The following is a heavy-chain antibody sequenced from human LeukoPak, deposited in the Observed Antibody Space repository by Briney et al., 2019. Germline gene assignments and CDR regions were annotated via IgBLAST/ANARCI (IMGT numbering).Heavy chain of an antibody. CDR3: ARQAIPRVYYYYGMDV. Sequence: SETLSLTCTVSGGSISSYYWSWIRQPPGKGLEWIGYIYYSGSTNYNPSPKSRVTISVDTSKNQFSLKLSSVTAADTAVYYCARQAIPRVYYYYGMDVWGQGTTVTVSS. V-gene: IGHV4-59*08. J-gene: IGHJ6*02. CDR2: IYYSGST. CDR1: GGSISSYY.